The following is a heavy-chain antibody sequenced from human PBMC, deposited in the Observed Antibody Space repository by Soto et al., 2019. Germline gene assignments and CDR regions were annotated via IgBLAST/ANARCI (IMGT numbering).Heavy chain of an antibody. V-gene: IGHV3-15*07. J-gene: IGHJ4*02. Sequence: GGSLRLSCAASGFTFSNAWMNWVRQAPGKGLEWVGRIKSKTDGGTTDYAAPVKGRFTISRDDSKNTLYLQMNSLKTEDTAVYYCTTGLTSVQNNEFDYWGQGTLVTVSS. CDR1: GFTFSNAW. CDR2: IKSKTDGGTT. D-gene: IGHD2-8*01. CDR3: TTGLTSVQNNEFDY.